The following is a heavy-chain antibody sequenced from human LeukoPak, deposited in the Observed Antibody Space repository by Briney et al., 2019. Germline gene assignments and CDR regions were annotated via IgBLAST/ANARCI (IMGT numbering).Heavy chain of an antibody. J-gene: IGHJ4*02. V-gene: IGHV1-18*01. Sequence: GASVKVSCKASGYTFTSYGISWVRQAPGQGLEWMGWISAYNGNTNYAQKLQGRVTMTTDTSTSTAYMELRSLRSDDTAVYYCAKEASTRNNWNYVYWGQGTLVTVSS. D-gene: IGHD1-7*01. CDR3: AKEASTRNNWNYVY. CDR1: GYTFTSYG. CDR2: ISAYNGNT.